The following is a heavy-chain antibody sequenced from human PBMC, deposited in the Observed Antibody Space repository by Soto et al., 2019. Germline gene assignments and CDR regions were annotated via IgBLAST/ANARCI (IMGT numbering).Heavy chain of an antibody. CDR2: INHSGST. V-gene: IGHV4-34*01. Sequence: SETLSLTCAVYGGSFSGYYWSWIRQPPGKGLEWIGEINHSGSTNYNPSLKSRVTISVDTSKNQFSLKLSPVTDADTAVYYCARGARITMVRGVNRYNWFDPWGQGTLVTVSS. CDR1: GGSFSGYY. J-gene: IGHJ5*02. CDR3: ARGARITMVRGVNRYNWFDP. D-gene: IGHD3-10*01.